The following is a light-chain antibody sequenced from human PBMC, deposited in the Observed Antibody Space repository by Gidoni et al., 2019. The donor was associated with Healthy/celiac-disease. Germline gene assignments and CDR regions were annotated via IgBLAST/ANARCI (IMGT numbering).Light chain of an antibody. V-gene: IGLV3-19*01. CDR1: SLRSYY. CDR3: NSRDSSGNLYV. Sequence: SSALTQDPAVSVAFGQTVRITCQGDSLRSYYASWYQQKPGQAPVLVIYGKNNRPSGIPDRFSGSSSGNTASLTITGAQAEDEADYYCNSRDSSGNLYVFGTGTKVTVL. CDR2: GKN. J-gene: IGLJ1*01.